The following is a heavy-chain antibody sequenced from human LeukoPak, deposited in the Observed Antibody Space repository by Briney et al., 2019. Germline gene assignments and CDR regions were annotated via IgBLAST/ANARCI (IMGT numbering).Heavy chain of an antibody. V-gene: IGHV1-18*01. J-gene: IGHJ3*02. CDR1: GYTFTSYG. D-gene: IGHD5-24*01. Sequence: ASVTVSCKASGYTFTSYGINWVRQAPGQGLEWMGWISAYNGNTNYAQKLQGRVTMTTDTSTSTAYMELRSLRSDDTAVYYCARDAMMANTHAFDIWGQGTMVTVSS. CDR2: ISAYNGNT. CDR3: ARDAMMANTHAFDI.